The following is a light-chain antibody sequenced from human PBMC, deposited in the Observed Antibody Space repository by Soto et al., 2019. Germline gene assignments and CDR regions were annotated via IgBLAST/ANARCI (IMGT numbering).Light chain of an antibody. J-gene: IGKJ1*01. Sequence: EIELTQSPGTLSLSPGDRATLSCRASQSVSNKYLAWYQQKPGAAPRLIIYGASYGATGIPDRFSGSGGATDFTLTISRQAPEFSTEYYCQYNSYPWAFGQGTKVDIK. V-gene: IGKV3-20*01. CDR2: GAS. CDR1: QSVSNKY. CDR3: QYNSYPWA.